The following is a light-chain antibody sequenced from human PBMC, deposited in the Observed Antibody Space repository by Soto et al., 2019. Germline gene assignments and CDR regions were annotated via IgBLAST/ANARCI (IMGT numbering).Light chain of an antibody. V-gene: IGKV3D-15*01. CDR3: QQYNKWPRT. J-gene: IGKJ1*01. CDR1: QSVNIH. CDR2: GAS. Sequence: EIVMTQSRATLSVSPGERSSLSCRASQSVNIHLAWYQQKPGQAPRLLIYGASARATGIPAKFSGSGSGTEFTLTISSLQSEDFAVYYCQQYNKWPRTFGQGTKVDI.